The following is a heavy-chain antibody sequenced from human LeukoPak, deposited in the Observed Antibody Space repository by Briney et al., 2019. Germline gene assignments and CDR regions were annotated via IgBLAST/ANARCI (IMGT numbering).Heavy chain of an antibody. CDR1: GGSISSYY. V-gene: IGHV4-4*07. CDR3: GGHRRGSSEVYFDY. CDR2: IYTSGST. Sequence: SETLSLTCTVSGGSISSYYWSWIRQPAGKGLEWIGRIYTSGSTNYNPSLKSRVTMSVDTSKNQFSLKLSSVTAADTAVYYCGGHRRGSSEVYFDYWGQGTLVTVSS. J-gene: IGHJ4*02. D-gene: IGHD6-6*01.